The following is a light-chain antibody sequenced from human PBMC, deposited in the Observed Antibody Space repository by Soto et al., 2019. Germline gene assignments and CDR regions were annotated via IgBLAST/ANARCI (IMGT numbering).Light chain of an antibody. CDR2: EVI. V-gene: IGLV2-14*03. Sequence: ALTQPASVSGSPGQAITVSCSGTSSDIGAHNFVSWYQQHPGKAPKLIIYEVINRPSGVSDRFSGSKSGNTASLTISGLQSEDEADYYCNSYTTSNTFVFGSGTKVTVL. J-gene: IGLJ1*01. CDR1: SSDIGAHNF. CDR3: NSYTTSNTFV.